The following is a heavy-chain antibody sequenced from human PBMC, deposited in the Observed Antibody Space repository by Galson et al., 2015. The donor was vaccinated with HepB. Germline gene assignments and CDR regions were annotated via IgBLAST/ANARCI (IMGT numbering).Heavy chain of an antibody. CDR3: ARTSLGWFDP. CDR1: GFTFSDYY. J-gene: IGHJ5*02. Sequence: SLRLSCAASGFTFSDYYMSWIRQAPGKGLEWVSYMGSRGTTIIYADSVKGRFTISRDNAKNSLYLQMNSLRAEDTAMYYCARTSLGWFDPWGQGTLVTVSS. V-gene: IGHV3-11*01. CDR2: MGSRGTTI.